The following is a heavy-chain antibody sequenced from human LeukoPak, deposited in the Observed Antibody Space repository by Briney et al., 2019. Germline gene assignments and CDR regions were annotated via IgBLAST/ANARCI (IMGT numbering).Heavy chain of an antibody. D-gene: IGHD3-3*01. CDR2: INEDGSGK. CDR3: AREGGFYRPLDY. V-gene: IGHV3-7*05. CDR1: GFTFSTYW. Sequence: GGTLRLSCAASGFTFSTYWMRWVRQAPGTGLVWVANINEDGSGKAYVDSVKGRFTISRDNAKNSLYLQMNSLRAEDTAVYYCAREGGFYRPLDYSGQGTLVTVSS. J-gene: IGHJ4*02.